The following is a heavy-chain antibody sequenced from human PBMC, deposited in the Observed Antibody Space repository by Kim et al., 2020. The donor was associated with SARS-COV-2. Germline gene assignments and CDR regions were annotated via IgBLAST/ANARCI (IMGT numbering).Heavy chain of an antibody. CDR2: ISRTTDI. Sequence: GGSLRLSCVASGFTFSAYTMHWVRQAPGKGLELVSSISRTTDIHYADSVRGRFAISRDNAQNSLYLEMNRLRADDSALYYCARDREGALGLDVWGQGTTVTVSS. D-gene: IGHD3-16*01. J-gene: IGHJ6*02. CDR3: ARDREGALGLDV. V-gene: IGHV3-21*01. CDR1: GFTFSAYT.